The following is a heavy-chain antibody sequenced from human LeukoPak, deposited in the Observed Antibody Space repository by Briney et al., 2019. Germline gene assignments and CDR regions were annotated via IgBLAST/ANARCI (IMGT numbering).Heavy chain of an antibody. Sequence: GGSLRLSCAVSGFTFGRFAMNWVRQAPGKGLEWVSIISNSGTITSYADSVKGRFTISRDNSKNTVYLQMNSLRAEDTAVYYCARDSSVAEGPYYYYGMDVWGQGTTVTVSS. D-gene: IGHD6-19*01. CDR2: ISNSGTIT. V-gene: IGHV3-23*01. CDR1: GFTFGRFA. J-gene: IGHJ6*02. CDR3: ARDSSVAEGPYYYYGMDV.